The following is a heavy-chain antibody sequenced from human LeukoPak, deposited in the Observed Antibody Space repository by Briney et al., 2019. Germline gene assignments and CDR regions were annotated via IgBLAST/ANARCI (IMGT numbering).Heavy chain of an antibody. V-gene: IGHV1-2*02. J-gene: IGHJ6*02. CDR1: GYTFTGYY. CDR2: INPNSGGT. Sequence: ASVKVSCKASGYTFTGYYMHWVRQAPGQGLEWMGWINPNSGGTNYAQEFQGRVTMTRDTSISTAYMELSRLRSDDTAVYYCARGYYGSGSYYNLDVWGQGTTVTVSS. D-gene: IGHD3-10*01. CDR3: ARGYYGSGSYYNLDV.